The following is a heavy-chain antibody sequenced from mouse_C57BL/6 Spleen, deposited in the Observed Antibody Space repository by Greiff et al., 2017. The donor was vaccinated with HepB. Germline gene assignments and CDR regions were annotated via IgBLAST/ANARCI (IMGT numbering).Heavy chain of an antibody. CDR1: GYTFTSYW. D-gene: IGHD2-3*01. J-gene: IGHJ2*01. V-gene: IGHV1-64*01. CDR3: ARDGYYGDYFDY. CDR2: IHPNSGST. Sequence: QVQLQQPGAELVKPGASVKLSCKASGYTFTSYWMHWVKQRPGQGLEWIGMIHPNSGSTNYNEKFKSKATLTVDKSSSTAYMQLSSRTSEDSAVYYCARDGYYGDYFDYWGQGTTLTVSS.